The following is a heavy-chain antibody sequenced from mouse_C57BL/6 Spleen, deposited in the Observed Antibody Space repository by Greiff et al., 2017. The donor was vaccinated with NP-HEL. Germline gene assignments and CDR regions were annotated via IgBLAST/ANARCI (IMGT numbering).Heavy chain of an antibody. CDR1: GFTFSDYY. CDR3: ARRGYDAFYYAMDY. J-gene: IGHJ4*01. CDR2: ISNGGGST. D-gene: IGHD2-2*01. Sequence: EVHLVESGGGLVQPGGSLKLSCAASGFTFSDYYMYWVRQTPEKRLEWVAYISNGGGSTYYPDTVKGRFTISRDNAKNTLYLQMSRLKSEDTAMYYCARRGYDAFYYAMDYWGQGTSVTVSS. V-gene: IGHV5-12*01.